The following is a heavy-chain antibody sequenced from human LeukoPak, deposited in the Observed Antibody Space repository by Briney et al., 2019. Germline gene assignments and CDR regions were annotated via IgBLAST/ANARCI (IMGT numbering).Heavy chain of an antibody. CDR3: ARETNKWFDP. CDR1: GFTFSSHW. CDR2: ISPDGSTT. V-gene: IGHV3-74*03. Sequence: GGSLRLSCAASGFTFSSHWMHWVRQAPGKGLVWVSRISPDGSTTKNADSVKGRFTISRDNARSTLFLQLNSLRAEDTAVYYCARETNKWFDPWGQGTLVTVSS. J-gene: IGHJ5*02.